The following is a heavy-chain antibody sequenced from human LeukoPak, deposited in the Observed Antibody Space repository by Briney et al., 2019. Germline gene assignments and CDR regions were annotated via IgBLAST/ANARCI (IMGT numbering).Heavy chain of an antibody. V-gene: IGHV1-8*01. CDR2: MNPNRGNT. Sequence: GASLKVSCKASGYTFTSYDINCVRQATGQGLEWMGWMNPNRGNTGYAQKLQGRVTMTRNTSISTAYMELSSLRSEDTAVYYCARAEAGWFDPWGQGTLVTVSS. CDR1: GYTFTSYD. J-gene: IGHJ5*02. CDR3: ARAEAGWFDP. D-gene: IGHD6-19*01.